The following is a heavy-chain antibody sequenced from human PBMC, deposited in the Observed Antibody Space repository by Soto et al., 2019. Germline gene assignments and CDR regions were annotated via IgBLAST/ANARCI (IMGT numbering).Heavy chain of an antibody. CDR3: ARGYCSAGPCYGYYGMDV. CDR2: IIPIRSTT. V-gene: IGHV1-69*08. J-gene: IGHJ6*02. CDR1: GDIFSSYT. Sequence: QVQLVQSGAEVKKPGSSVKVSCKASGDIFSSYTINWVRQAPGQGLEWMGRIIPIRSTTNYAQKFQGRVTXXAXXSTSIAYMELSSLISEDTAVYYCARGYCSAGPCYGYYGMDVWGQGTAVTVSS. D-gene: IGHD2-15*01.